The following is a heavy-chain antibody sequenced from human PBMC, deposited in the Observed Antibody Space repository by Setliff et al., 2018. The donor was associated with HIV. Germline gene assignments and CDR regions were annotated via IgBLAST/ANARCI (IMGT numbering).Heavy chain of an antibody. Sequence: PGESLKISCQGSGYSFTSYWIGWVRQMPGKGLEWMGIIYPGDSDTRYSPSFQGQVTTSADKSISTAYLQWSTLKASDTAMYYCARSRRDGYNLEAFDIWGQGTMVTVSS. V-gene: IGHV5-51*01. D-gene: IGHD5-12*01. J-gene: IGHJ3*02. CDR3: ARSRRDGYNLEAFDI. CDR2: IYPGDSDT. CDR1: GYSFTSYW.